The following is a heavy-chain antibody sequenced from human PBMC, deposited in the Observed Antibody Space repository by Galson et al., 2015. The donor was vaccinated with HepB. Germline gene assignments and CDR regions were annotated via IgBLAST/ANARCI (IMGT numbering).Heavy chain of an antibody. J-gene: IGHJ5*02. CDR1: GFTFSSYS. Sequence: SLRLSCAASGFTFSSYSMNWVRQAPGKGLEWFSYISGSSSTIYYADSVKGRFTISRDNAKNSLYLQMNSLSDEDTAVYYCARDRWDSSGYLRYNWFDPWGQGTLVTVPS. V-gene: IGHV3-48*02. CDR3: ARDRWDSSGYLRYNWFDP. CDR2: ISGSSSTI. D-gene: IGHD3-22*01.